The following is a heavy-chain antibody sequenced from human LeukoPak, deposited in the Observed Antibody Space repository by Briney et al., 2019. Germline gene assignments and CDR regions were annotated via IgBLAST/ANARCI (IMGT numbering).Heavy chain of an antibody. CDR3: ARDYPPSTIPLRF. V-gene: IGHV1-18*01. CDR2: ISGYNDYT. D-gene: IGHD2-2*01. Sequence: ASVKVSCKASGYTFSSYGITWVRQAPGQGLEWMGWISGYNDYTNYAQKFQGRVTMTTDTSTSTAYMELRSLKSDDTAMYYCARDYPPSTIPLRFWGQGTLVTVSS. J-gene: IGHJ4*02. CDR1: GYTFSSYG.